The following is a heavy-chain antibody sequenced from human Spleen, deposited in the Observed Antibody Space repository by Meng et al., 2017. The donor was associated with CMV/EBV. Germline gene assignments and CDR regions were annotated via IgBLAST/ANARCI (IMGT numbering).Heavy chain of an antibody. D-gene: IGHD5-24*01. V-gene: IGHV1-18*01. Sequence: ASVKVSCKASGYNFSRYGIGWVRQAPGQGLEWMGQIGASNGNTHYAQKIQGRVPMTTDTSTAYMELRSLRSDDTAVYYCARTDGYTAPLDHWGQGTLVTVSS. J-gene: IGHJ4*02. CDR3: ARTDGYTAPLDH. CDR1: GYNFSRYG. CDR2: IGASNGNT.